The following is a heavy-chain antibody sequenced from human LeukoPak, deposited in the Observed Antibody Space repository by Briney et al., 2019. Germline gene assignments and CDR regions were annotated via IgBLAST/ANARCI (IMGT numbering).Heavy chain of an antibody. CDR3: ARGSYFQY. Sequence: SETLSLTCAVSNGSFLGYYWSWIRQPPGKGLEWMGEIIHSGKTNFNPSLKSRATTSVATPTKNFPLNLTSIPAAHTAVYYCARGSYFQYWDQGTPVIVSS. D-gene: IGHD3-16*01. J-gene: IGHJ1*01. V-gene: IGHV4-34*01. CDR2: IIHSGKT. CDR1: NGSFLGYY.